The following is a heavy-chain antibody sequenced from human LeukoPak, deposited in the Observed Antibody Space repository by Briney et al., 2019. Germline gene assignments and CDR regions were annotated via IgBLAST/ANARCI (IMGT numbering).Heavy chain of an antibody. CDR2: ISWNSGSX. V-gene: IGHV3-9*01. CDR3: XXXXXXXVXXXXNY. CDR1: GXTXXDYA. Sequence: GXTXXDYAMHWVRHAPXKGXEWVSGISWNSGSXGYADSVKGRFTISRDNAKNSVYVQMNSLRGEDTALYYXXXXXXXXVXXXXNYWGQXTXVTVSS. J-gene: IGHJ4*02.